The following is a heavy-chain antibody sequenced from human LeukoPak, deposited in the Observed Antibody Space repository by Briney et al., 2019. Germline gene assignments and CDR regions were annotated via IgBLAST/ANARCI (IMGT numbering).Heavy chain of an antibody. J-gene: IGHJ3*02. D-gene: IGHD1-1*01. CDR3: ARGGLTMGAFDI. V-gene: IGHV4-34*01. Sequence: SETLSLTCAVYGGSFSGYYWSWIRRPPGKGLEWIGEINHSGSTNYNPSLKSRVTISVDTSKNQFSLKLSSVTAADTAVYYCARGGLTMGAFDIWGQGTMVTVSS. CDR2: INHSGST. CDR1: GGSFSGYY.